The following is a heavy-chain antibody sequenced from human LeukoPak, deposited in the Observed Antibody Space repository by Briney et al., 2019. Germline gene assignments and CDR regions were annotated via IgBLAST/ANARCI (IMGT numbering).Heavy chain of an antibody. V-gene: IGHV1-2*02. CDR2: INPNSGGT. D-gene: IGHD3-22*01. J-gene: IGHJ4*02. Sequence: GASVKVSCKASGYTFTGYYMHWVRQAPGQGLEWMGWINPNSGGTNYAQKFQGRVTMTRDTSISTAYMELSRLRSDDTAVYYCARDDYYDSSGYYCGYWGQGTLVTVSS. CDR1: GYTFTGYY. CDR3: ARDDYYDSSGYYCGY.